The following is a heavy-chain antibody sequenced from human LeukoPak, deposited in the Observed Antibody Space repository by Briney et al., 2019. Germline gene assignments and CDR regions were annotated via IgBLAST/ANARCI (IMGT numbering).Heavy chain of an antibody. CDR1: GFTFGSYG. Sequence: GGSLRLSCAASGFTFGSYGLSWVRHAPGKGLEWVSAISASGSNTYYADPVKGRFTISRDNSRNTLDLQMNSLRAEDTALYYCEKEMGGSQPFDYWGQGTLVTVCS. D-gene: IGHD3-16*01. V-gene: IGHV3-23*01. CDR3: EKEMGGSQPFDY. CDR2: ISASGSNT. J-gene: IGHJ4*02.